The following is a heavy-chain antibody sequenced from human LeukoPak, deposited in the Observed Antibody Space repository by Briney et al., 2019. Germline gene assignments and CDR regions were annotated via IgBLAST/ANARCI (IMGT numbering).Heavy chain of an antibody. Sequence: GGSLRLSCAASGFTFSSYGMHWVRQAPGKGLEWVAVISYDGSNKYYADSVKGRFTISRDNSKNTLYLQMNSLRAGDTAVYYCAKSGHCSSTSCPEDYFDYWGQGTLVTVSS. J-gene: IGHJ4*02. CDR3: AKSGHCSSTSCPEDYFDY. CDR2: ISYDGSNK. D-gene: IGHD2-2*01. CDR1: GFTFSSYG. V-gene: IGHV3-30*18.